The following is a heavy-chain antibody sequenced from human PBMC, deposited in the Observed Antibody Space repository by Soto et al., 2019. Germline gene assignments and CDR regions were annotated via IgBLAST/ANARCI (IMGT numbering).Heavy chain of an antibody. J-gene: IGHJ6*02. CDR1: GFTFSSYA. V-gene: IGHV3-23*01. CDR3: AKAQAPYYYAPGSLYGWDV. D-gene: IGHD3-10*01. CDR2: ISGSGGRT. Sequence: GGSLRLSCAASGFTFSSYAMSWVRQAPGKGLEWVSAISGSGGRTYYADSVKGRFTISRDNSKNTLYLQMNRLRAEDTAVYYCAKAQAPYYYAPGSLYGWDVWGQGTTGTVS.